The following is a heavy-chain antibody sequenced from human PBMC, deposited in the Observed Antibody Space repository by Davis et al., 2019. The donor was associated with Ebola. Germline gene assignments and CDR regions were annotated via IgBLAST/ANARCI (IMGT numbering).Heavy chain of an antibody. CDR1: GYTFTAYF. J-gene: IGHJ5*02. CDR3: ARDGQQQLLVDTWFYP. V-gene: IGHV1-2*06. Sequence: ASVKVSCKASGYTFTAYFIHWVRQAPGQGLEWMGRINPKSGATKYPQKFQGRATMTRDSSINTAYMELVKLTSDDTAVYFCARDGQQQLLVDTWFYPWGQGTLVTVSA. CDR2: INPKSGAT. D-gene: IGHD5-24*01.